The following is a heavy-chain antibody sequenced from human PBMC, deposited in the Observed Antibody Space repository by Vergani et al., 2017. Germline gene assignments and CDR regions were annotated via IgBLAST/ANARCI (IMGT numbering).Heavy chain of an antibody. Sequence: QVQLQQWGAGLVKPSQTLSLTCAISGDSVSSNSAAWNWIRQSPSRGLEWLGRTYYRSKWYNDYAVSVKSRITINPDTSKNQFSLQLNSVTTEDTAVYYCARGGAYCGGDCPNDAFDIWGQGTMVTVSS. V-gene: IGHV6-1*01. J-gene: IGHJ3*02. D-gene: IGHD2-21*01. CDR2: TYYRSKWYN. CDR1: GDSVSSNSAA. CDR3: ARGGAYCGGDCPNDAFDI.